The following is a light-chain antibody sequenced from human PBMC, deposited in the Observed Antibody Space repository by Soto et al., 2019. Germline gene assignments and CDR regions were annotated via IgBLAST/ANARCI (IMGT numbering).Light chain of an antibody. J-gene: IGKJ1*01. CDR2: KAS. CDR1: QSISRW. Sequence: DIHITQSPSTLSAAVVYIIIITFRAIQSISRWLAWYQQKPGTAPKLLIYKASTLENGVPSRFSGSGSGTEFTLTISSLQTDDFATYYCQQYNSYSTFAQGTKVDIK. V-gene: IGKV1-5*03. CDR3: QQYNSYST.